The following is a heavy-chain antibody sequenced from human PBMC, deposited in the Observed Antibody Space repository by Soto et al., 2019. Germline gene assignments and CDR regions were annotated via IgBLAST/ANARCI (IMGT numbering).Heavy chain of an antibody. CDR3: ARQKHNVDTVDFDY. D-gene: IGHD5-18*01. V-gene: IGHV5-10-1*01. Sequence: PGESLKISCKGSGYSFTSYWISWVRQMPGKGLEWMGRIDPSDSYTNYSPSFQGHVTIPADKSISTAYLQWSSLKASDTAMYYCARQKHNVDTVDFDYWGQGTLVTVSS. CDR2: IDPSDSYT. J-gene: IGHJ4*02. CDR1: GYSFTSYW.